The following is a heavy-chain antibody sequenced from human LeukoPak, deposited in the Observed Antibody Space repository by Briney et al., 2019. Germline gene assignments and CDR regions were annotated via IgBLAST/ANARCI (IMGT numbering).Heavy chain of an antibody. CDR1: GFTFSSYA. V-gene: IGHV3-23*01. CDR2: ISGSGGST. Sequence: GGSLRLSCAASGFTFSSYAMSWVRQPPGKGLEWVSAISGSGGSTYYADSVKGRFTISRDNSKNTLYLQMNSLRAEDTAVYYCAKDHQQLVLYWFDPWGQGTLVTVSS. CDR3: AKDHQQLVLYWFDP. D-gene: IGHD6-13*01. J-gene: IGHJ5*02.